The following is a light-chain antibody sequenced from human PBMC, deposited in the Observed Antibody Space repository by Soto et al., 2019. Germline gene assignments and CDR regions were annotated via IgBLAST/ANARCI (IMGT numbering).Light chain of an antibody. V-gene: IGKV1-5*01. Sequence: IQMTQSPSTLSASVGDTVTISCRASQAISVSLAWYRQKPGKAPNLLIYDASTLQEGVPSRFSGSGSGTEVTLTVNRLQPDDIANYCCQQYEKDSTVGHGTKV. CDR2: DAS. J-gene: IGKJ1*01. CDR3: QQYEKDST. CDR1: QAISVS.